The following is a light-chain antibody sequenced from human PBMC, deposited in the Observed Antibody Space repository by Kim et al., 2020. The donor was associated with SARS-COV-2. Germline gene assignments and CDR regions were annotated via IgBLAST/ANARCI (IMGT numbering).Light chain of an antibody. CDR1: QSISTS. Sequence: DIQLTQSPSTLSASVGDRVTISCRASQSISTSLGWYRQRPGKAPELLMSGASSLQPGVPSRFRGSGSETDFSLIITDLQPDDFATYYCQKYKTDLWTLGPGTKVNI. CDR2: GAS. V-gene: IGKV1-5*01. CDR3: QKYKTDLWT. J-gene: IGKJ1*01.